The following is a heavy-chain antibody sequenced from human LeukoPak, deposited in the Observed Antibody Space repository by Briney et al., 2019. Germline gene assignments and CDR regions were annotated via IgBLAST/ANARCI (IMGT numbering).Heavy chain of an antibody. J-gene: IGHJ4*02. Sequence: SETLSLTCTVSGYSISSGHYWGWIRQPPGKGLEWIGSIYHSGSTYYNPSLKSRVTISVDTSKNQFSLKLSSVTAADTAVFYCARGGRGYDSSGLDFDYWGQGTLVTVSS. CDR1: GYSISSGHY. D-gene: IGHD3-22*01. CDR2: IYHSGST. V-gene: IGHV4-38-2*02. CDR3: ARGGRGYDSSGLDFDY.